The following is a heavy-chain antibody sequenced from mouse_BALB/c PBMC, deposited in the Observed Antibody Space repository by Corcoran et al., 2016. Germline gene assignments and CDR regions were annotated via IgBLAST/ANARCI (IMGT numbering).Heavy chain of an antibody. D-gene: IGHD1-1*01. V-gene: IGHV1-4*02. Sequence: QVQLQQSAAELARPGASVKLSCKASGYTFTSYTMHWVKQRPGQGLEWIGYINPSSGYTEYNQKFKDKTTLTADKSSSTAYMQLSSLTSEDSAVYYCARSGDYGLLYAMDYWGQGTSVTVSS. CDR1: GYTFTSYT. CDR3: ARSGDYGLLYAMDY. J-gene: IGHJ4*01. CDR2: INPSSGYT.